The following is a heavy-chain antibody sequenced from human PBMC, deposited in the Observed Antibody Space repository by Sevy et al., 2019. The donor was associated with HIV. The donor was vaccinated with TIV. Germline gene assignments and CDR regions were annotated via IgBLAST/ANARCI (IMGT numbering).Heavy chain of an antibody. CDR2: MNQEGTER. V-gene: IGHV3-7*01. J-gene: IGHJ4*02. D-gene: IGHD3-16*01. CDR1: GFSFSTYW. Sequence: GGSLRLSCAASGFSFSTYWMTWVRQAPGKGLEWVATMNQEGTERDYVNSVKGRLTISRDNTKTSLFLQMNSLSAEDTGVYYCVREGLGGFSYSLDCWGQGTLVTVSS. CDR3: VREGLGGFSYSLDC.